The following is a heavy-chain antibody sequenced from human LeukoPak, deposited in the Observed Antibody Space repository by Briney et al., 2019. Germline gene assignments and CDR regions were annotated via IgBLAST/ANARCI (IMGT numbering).Heavy chain of an antibody. CDR1: GFTVSTTY. V-gene: IGHV3-53*01. CDR2: IYSGGST. D-gene: IGHD6-13*01. J-gene: IGHJ6*03. CDR3: ASRDSSSAIYYYYYYMDV. Sequence: PGGSLRLSCAASGFTVSTTYMSWVRQAPGKGLEWVSVIYSGGSTYYADSVKGRFTISRDNPKNTLYLQMNSLRAEDTAVYYCASRDSSSAIYYYYYYMDVWGKGTTVTISS.